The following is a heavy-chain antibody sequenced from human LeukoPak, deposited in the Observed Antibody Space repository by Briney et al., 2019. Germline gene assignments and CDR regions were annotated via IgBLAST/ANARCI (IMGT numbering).Heavy chain of an antibody. J-gene: IGHJ4*02. CDR2: INHSGST. V-gene: IGHV4-34*01. Sequence: SETLSLTCAVYGGSFSGYYWSWIRQPPGKGLEWIGEINHSGSTNYNPSFKSRVTISVDTSKNQFSLKLSSVTAADTAVYYCASFPFYYDSSGYRFFDYWGQGTLVTVSS. CDR3: ASFPFYYDSSGYRFFDY. D-gene: IGHD3-22*01. CDR1: GGSFSGYY.